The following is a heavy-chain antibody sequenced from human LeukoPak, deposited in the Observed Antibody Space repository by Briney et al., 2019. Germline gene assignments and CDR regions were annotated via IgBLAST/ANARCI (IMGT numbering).Heavy chain of an antibody. J-gene: IGHJ4*02. CDR3: ARGGRDSYGYSFDY. CDR2: IYHSGST. Sequence: SETLSLTCTVSGYSIGSGYYWDWIRQPPGKGLEWIGSIYHSGSTYYNPSLKSRVTISVDTSKNQFSLKLSSVTAADTAVYYCARGGRDSYGYSFDYWGQGTLVTVSS. D-gene: IGHD5-18*01. V-gene: IGHV4-38-2*02. CDR1: GYSIGSGYY.